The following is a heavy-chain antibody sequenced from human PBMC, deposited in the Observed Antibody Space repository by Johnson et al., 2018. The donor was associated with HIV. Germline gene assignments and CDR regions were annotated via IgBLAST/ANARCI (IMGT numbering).Heavy chain of an antibody. CDR3: ARIPGSGWEHDAFDI. CDR1: GFTFRTYW. Sequence: VQLVESGGGVVQPGRSLRLSCAASGFTFRTYWMVWVRQVPGKRPVWVARIYNDGSRTTYADSVRGRFTISRDNAKYTVDLQMNSLRVEDTAVYYCARIPGSGWEHDAFDIWGQGTMVTVSS. CDR2: IYNDGSRT. D-gene: IGHD6-19*01. J-gene: IGHJ3*02. V-gene: IGHV3-74*02.